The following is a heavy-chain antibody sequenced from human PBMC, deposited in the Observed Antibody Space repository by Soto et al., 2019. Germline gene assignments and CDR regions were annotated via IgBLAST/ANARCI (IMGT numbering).Heavy chain of an antibody. Sequence: QVQLVQSGAEVKKPGASVKVSCRASGYTFSSSPLHWVRQAPGQRPEWMGWINTANDDTKYSQKFQDRVTLTRGTSASTAYMEVSSLTPEDTAVYYCARDEGVASGNWGQGTLVTVSS. CDR1: GYTFSSSP. V-gene: IGHV1-3*04. J-gene: IGHJ4*02. CDR3: ARDEGVASGN. D-gene: IGHD5-12*01. CDR2: INTANDDT.